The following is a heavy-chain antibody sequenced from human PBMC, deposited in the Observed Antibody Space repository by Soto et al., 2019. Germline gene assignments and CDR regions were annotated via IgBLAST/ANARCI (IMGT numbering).Heavy chain of an antibody. J-gene: IGHJ4*02. Sequence: PSETLSLTCTVSGGSISSYCWSWIRQPPGKGLEWIGCIYYSGSTNYNPSLKSRVTISVDTSKNQFSLKLSSVTAADTAVYYCARDLGYCSSTSCYRFFDYWGQGTLVTVSS. V-gene: IGHV4-59*01. CDR3: ARDLGYCSSTSCYRFFDY. CDR1: GGSISSYC. CDR2: IYYSGST. D-gene: IGHD2-2*01.